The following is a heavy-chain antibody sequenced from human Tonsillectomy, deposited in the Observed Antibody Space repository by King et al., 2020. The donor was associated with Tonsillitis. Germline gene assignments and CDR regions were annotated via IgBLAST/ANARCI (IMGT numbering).Heavy chain of an antibody. CDR1: GGSISSYY. CDR2: IYYSGST. CDR3: ATQVTTTGTNWFDP. Sequence: VQLQESGPGLVKPSETLSLTCTVSGGSISSYYWSWIRQPPGKGLEWIGYIYYSGSTNYNPSLKSRVTISVDTSRNQFSLKLNSVTAAATAVYYCATQVTTTGTNWFDPWGQGILVTVSS. J-gene: IGHJ5*02. V-gene: IGHV4-59*08. D-gene: IGHD4-17*01.